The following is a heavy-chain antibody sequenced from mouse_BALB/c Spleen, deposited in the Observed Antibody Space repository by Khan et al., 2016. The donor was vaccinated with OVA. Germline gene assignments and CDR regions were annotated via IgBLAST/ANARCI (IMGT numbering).Heavy chain of an antibody. CDR2: IWSGGST. J-gene: IGHJ3*01. V-gene: IGHV2-2*02. D-gene: IGHD2-13*01. Sequence: VQLKQSGPGLVQPSQSLSITCTVSGFSLSSYGVHWVRQSPGKGLEWLGVIWSGGSTDFNAAFISRLSISKDNSKSQVFFKLNSLQTNDSAINYGARGGLPVAYWGQGTLVTVSA. CDR3: ARGGLPVAY. CDR1: GFSLSSYG.